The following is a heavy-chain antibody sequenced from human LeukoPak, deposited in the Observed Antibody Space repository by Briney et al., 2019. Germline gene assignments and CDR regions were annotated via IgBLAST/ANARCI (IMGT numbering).Heavy chain of an antibody. CDR3: ARAVPDCSSTSCYVSSSGYYYYGMDV. CDR2: IYYSGST. D-gene: IGHD2-2*01. CDR1: GGSISSYY. Sequence: SETLSLTCTVSGGSISSYYWSWIRQPPGKGLEWIGYIYYSGSTNYNPSLKSRVTISVDTPKNQFSLKLSSVTAADTAVYYCARAVPDCSSTSCYVSSSGYYYYGMDVWGQGTTVTVSS. V-gene: IGHV4-59*01. J-gene: IGHJ6*02.